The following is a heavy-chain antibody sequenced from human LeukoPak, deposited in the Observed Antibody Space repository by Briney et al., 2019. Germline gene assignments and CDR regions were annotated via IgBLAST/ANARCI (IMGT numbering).Heavy chain of an antibody. CDR2: IYYSGST. CDR1: GGSISSGDYY. CDR3: ARDSSPSPNWLSFDY. D-gene: IGHD3-9*01. V-gene: IGHV4-30-4*01. Sequence: SETLSLTCTVSGGSISSGDYYWRWIRQPPGKGLEWIGYIYYSGSTYYNPSLKSRVTISVDTSKNQFSLKLSSVTAADTAVYYCARDSSPSPNWLSFDYWGQGTLVTVSS. J-gene: IGHJ4*02.